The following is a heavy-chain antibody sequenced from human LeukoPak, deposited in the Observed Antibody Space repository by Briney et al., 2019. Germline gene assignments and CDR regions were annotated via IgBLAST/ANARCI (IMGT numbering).Heavy chain of an antibody. V-gene: IGHV3-11*01. Sequence: GGSLRLSCAASGFTLNAYYMSWIRQAPGKGLELIAYINYGGASYADSVKGRFTISRDNAESSLHLQMNSLRVEDTALYYCAGGYGSGSFSAWGQGTLVTVS. CDR1: GFTLNAYY. D-gene: IGHD3-10*01. CDR2: INYGGAS. J-gene: IGHJ5*02. CDR3: AGGYGSGSFSA.